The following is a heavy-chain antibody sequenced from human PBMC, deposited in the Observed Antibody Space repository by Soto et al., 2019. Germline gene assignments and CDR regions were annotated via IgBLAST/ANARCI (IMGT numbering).Heavy chain of an antibody. CDR1: GCTFTSYA. J-gene: IGHJ4*02. CDR3: ARDGGQQLVWYYFDY. Sequence: ASVKVSCKASGCTFTSYAMHWVRQAPGQRLEWMGWINAGNGNTKYSQKFQGRVTITRDTSASTAYMELSSLRSEDTALYYCARDGGQQLVWYYFDYWGQGTLVTVSS. V-gene: IGHV1-3*01. D-gene: IGHD6-13*01. CDR2: INAGNGNT.